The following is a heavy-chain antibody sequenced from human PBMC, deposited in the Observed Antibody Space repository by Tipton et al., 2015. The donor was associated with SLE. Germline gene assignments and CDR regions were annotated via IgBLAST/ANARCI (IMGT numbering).Heavy chain of an antibody. CDR2: IYYTGST. V-gene: IGHV4-31*03. D-gene: IGHD2-21*01. CDR3: ARYIVVVRYFDY. CDR1: EGSISSGGYY. Sequence: LRLSCTVSEGSISSGGYYWSWIRQHPGKGLEWIGYIYYTGSTYYNPSLKSRVAMSVDTSKNQFSLRLSSVTAADTAMYYCARYIVVVRYFDYWGQGTLVTVSS. J-gene: IGHJ4*02.